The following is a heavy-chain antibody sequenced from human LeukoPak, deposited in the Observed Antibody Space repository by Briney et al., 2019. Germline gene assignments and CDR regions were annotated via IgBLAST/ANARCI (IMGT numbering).Heavy chain of an antibody. CDR1: GFSFSDYY. Sequence: AETLTLSCAASGFSFSDYYLSWIRQPPGQGLERVSYISSSCSTIYYADSVKGRFTISRDNAKNSLYLQMNSLRADDTAVYYCATYDFWSGYYMASEYFQHWGQDTLVTVSS. CDR3: ATYDFWSGYYMASEYFQH. CDR2: ISSSCSTI. V-gene: IGHV3-11*01. J-gene: IGHJ1*01. D-gene: IGHD3-3*01.